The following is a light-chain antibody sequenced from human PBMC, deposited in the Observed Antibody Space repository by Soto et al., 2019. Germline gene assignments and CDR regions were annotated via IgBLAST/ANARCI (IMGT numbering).Light chain of an antibody. J-gene: IGKJ1*01. CDR2: DAS. CDR3: QERNNVPPEWT. V-gene: IGKV3-11*01. CDR1: QSVSSY. Sequence: ETVLTQSPATLSLSPGERATLSCRASQSVSSYLAWYQQKPGQAPRLLIYDASNRDTGIPARFSGSGSGTDFALTISSREPEDFAFDYCQERNNVPPEWTFGQGTKVEIK.